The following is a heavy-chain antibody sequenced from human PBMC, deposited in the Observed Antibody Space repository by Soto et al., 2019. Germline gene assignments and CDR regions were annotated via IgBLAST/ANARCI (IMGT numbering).Heavy chain of an antibody. J-gene: IGHJ6*02. V-gene: IGHV3-74*01. CDR2: INSDGSST. D-gene: IGHD3-10*01. Sequence: EVQQLESGGGLVQPGGSLRLSCAASGFTFSSYWMHWVRQAPGKGLVWVSRINSDGSSTSYADSVKGRFTISRDNAKNKLYLQMNSLRAEDTAVYYCARDPLLWFAELSLGNYYYGMDVWGQRTTVTVSS. CDR3: ARDPLLWFAELSLGNYYYGMDV. CDR1: GFTFSSYW.